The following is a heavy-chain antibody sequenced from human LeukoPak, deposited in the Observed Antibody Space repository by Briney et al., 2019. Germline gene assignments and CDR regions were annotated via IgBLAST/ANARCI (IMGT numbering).Heavy chain of an antibody. J-gene: IGHJ4*02. CDR3: ARSGVYPSPYCSGCSCYPFDY. Sequence: GGSLRLSCAASGLTFSSYSMNWVRQAPGKGREWVSYISSSSSTIYYADSVKGRFTISRDNAKNSLYLQMNSLRAEDTAVYYCARSGVYPSPYCSGCSCYPFDYWGQGTLVTVSS. V-gene: IGHV3-48*01. CDR1: GLTFSSYS. D-gene: IGHD2-15*01. CDR2: ISSSSSTI.